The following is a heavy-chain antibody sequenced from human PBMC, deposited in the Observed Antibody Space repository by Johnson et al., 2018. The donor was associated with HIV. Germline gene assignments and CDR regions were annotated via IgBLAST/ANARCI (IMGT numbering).Heavy chain of an antibody. CDR2: ISYDGSNK. Sequence: QVQLVESGGGVVQPGRSLRLSCAASGFTFTNYAMYWVRQAPGKGLEWVALISYDGSNKYYAESVKGRFTISRDNSKNTLNLQMSSLRAEDTAIYYCARDSVKWSGVRFAFDIWGQGTMVTVSS. V-gene: IGHV3-30-3*01. CDR1: GFTFTNYA. CDR3: ARDSVKWSGVRFAFDI. D-gene: IGHD3-10*01. J-gene: IGHJ3*02.